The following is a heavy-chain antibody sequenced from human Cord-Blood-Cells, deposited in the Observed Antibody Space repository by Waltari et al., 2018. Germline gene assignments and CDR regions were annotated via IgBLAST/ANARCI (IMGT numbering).Heavy chain of an antibody. CDR3: ASGPEGDAFDS. CDR1: GGTFSSYA. CDR2: IIPICGTA. J-gene: IGHJ3*02. Sequence: QVQLVQSGAEVKKPGSSVKVSCKASGGTFSSYAISWVRQAPGQGPEWMGGIIPICGTANYAQKLQGRLTITADESTSTAYMEMSSLRSEDKAVYYCASGPEGDAFDSWGQGIMVTVSS. V-gene: IGHV1-69*01.